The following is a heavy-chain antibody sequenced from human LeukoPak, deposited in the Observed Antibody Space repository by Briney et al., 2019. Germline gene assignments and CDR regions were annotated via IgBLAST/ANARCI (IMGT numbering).Heavy chain of an antibody. D-gene: IGHD4-17*01. V-gene: IGHV3-33*01. CDR1: GFTFSSYG. Sequence: PGRSLRLSCAASGFTFSSYGMHWVRQAPGKGLEWVAVIWYDGSNTYYADSVKGRFTISRDNSKNTLYLQMNSLRAEDTAVYYCARYDYGDYGMDVWGQGTTVTVSS. J-gene: IGHJ6*02. CDR3: ARYDYGDYGMDV. CDR2: IWYDGSNT.